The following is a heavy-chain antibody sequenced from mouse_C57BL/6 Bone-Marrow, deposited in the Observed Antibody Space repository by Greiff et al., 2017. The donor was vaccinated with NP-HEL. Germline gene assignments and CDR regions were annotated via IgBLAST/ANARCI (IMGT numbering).Heavy chain of an antibody. Sequence: DVKLVESGGGLVKPGGSLKLSCAASGFTFSSSAMSWVRQTPEKRLEWVATISDGGSYTYYPDNVKGRFTISRDNAKNNLYLQMSHLKSEDTAMYYCADGYYAWFAYWGQGTLVTVSA. CDR3: ADGYYAWFAY. CDR1: GFTFSSSA. CDR2: ISDGGSYT. J-gene: IGHJ3*01. D-gene: IGHD2-3*01. V-gene: IGHV5-4*03.